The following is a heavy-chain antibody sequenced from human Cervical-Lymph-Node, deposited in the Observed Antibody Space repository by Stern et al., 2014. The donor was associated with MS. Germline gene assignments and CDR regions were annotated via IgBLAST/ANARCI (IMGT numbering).Heavy chain of an antibody. CDR1: GYTFSNFW. J-gene: IGHJ3*01. CDR3: VRRRDSAGYDTFDL. CDR2: IYPAESDT. V-gene: IGHV5-51*01. Sequence: EVQLVESGAEVKKPGESLKISCRTSGYTFSNFWIGWVRQMPGKGLEWMGVIYPAESDTTYSPSFQGQVTISAHESISTAYLQWRSLKASDAAMYYCVRRRDSAGYDTFDLWGQGTMLIVSS. D-gene: IGHD3-22*01.